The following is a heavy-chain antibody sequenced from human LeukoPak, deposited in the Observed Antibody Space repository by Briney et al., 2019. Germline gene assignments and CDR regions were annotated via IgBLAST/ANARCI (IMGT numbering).Heavy chain of an antibody. CDR1: GGSISSYY. CDR2: IYTSGST. V-gene: IGHV4-4*07. CDR3: ARTRITIFGVVIPDAFDI. J-gene: IGHJ3*02. D-gene: IGHD3-3*01. Sequence: SETLSLTCTVSGGSISSYYWSWIRQPAGKGLEWIGRIYTSGSTNYNPSLKSRVTISVDTSKNQFSLKLSSVTAADTAVYYCARTRITIFGVVIPDAFDIWGQGTMVTVSS.